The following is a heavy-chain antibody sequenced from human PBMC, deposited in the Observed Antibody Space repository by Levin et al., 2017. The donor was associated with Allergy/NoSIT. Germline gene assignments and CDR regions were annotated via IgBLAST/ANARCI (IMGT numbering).Heavy chain of an antibody. CDR1: GFTFRSYG. D-gene: IGHD2-15*01. CDR2: IWYVGSQK. CDR3: ARDPNKDDSFDY. V-gene: IGHV3-33*01. Sequence: GGSLRLSCAVSGFTFRSYGFHWVRQAPGKGLEWVAVIWYVGSQKYYADSVKDRFTISRDNSNNTVYLQMNSLRVEDTAVYYCARDPNKDDSFDYWGQGTLVTVSS. J-gene: IGHJ4*02.